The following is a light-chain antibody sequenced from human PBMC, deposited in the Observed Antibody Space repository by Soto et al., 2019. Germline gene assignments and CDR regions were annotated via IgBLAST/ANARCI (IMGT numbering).Light chain of an antibody. CDR1: WYNIGKNL. J-gene: IGLJ3*02. V-gene: IGLV1-47*01. CDR2: MTN. CDR3: AARDDSLRAGV. Sequence: QSVLTQPPSASGTPGQTVTISCSGGWYNIGKNLGYWYQQFPGTAPKLLIYMTNQRPSGVPDRFSGSKSGSSASLAVSGLRSEDEAVYYCAARDDSLRAGVFGGGTKLTVL.